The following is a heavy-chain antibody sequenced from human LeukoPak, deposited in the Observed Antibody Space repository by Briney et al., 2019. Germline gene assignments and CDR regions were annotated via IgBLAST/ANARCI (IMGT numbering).Heavy chain of an antibody. CDR1: GFTFSSYA. Sequence: PGGSLRLSCAASGFTFSSYAMSWVRQAPGKGLEWVSGINGGGGNTYYADSVEGRLTISRDNSKNTLYLQMNSLRVEDTAVYCCAKAPAYCGGDCYSGYLQHWGQGTLVTVSS. J-gene: IGHJ1*01. CDR3: AKAPAYCGGDCYSGYLQH. D-gene: IGHD2-21*01. CDR2: INGGGGNT. V-gene: IGHV3-23*01.